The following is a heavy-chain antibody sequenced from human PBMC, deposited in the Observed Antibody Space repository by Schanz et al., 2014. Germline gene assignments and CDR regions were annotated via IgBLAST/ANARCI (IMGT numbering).Heavy chain of an antibody. CDR2: IVPIAGIT. Sequence: QVYLVQSGAEVKKPGSSVKVSCKASGGTFSSDTFSWVRQAPGQGLEWMGRIVPIAGITNYAQRFQGRVTITADKSSGTAYMELSSLRSEDTAVYYCAREVGLYDRGWFDPWGQGTLVTVSS. D-gene: IGHD3-22*01. CDR3: AREVGLYDRGWFDP. V-gene: IGHV1-69*08. CDR1: GGTFSSDT. J-gene: IGHJ5*02.